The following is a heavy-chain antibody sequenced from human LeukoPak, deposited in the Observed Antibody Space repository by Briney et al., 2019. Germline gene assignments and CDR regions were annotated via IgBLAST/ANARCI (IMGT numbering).Heavy chain of an antibody. CDR1: GYTFTGYY. CDR2: INPHSGST. V-gene: IGHV1-2*02. D-gene: IGHD3-22*01. J-gene: IGHJ4*02. CDR3: ATGGHVRVYDSSAYYGHY. Sequence: ASVKVSCKASGYTFTGYYIHWVRQAPGQGLEWMGWINPHSGSTNYAQKFQGRVTMTRDTSISTAYMELSSLRSEDTAVYYCATGGHVRVYDSSAYYGHYWGQGTLVTVSS.